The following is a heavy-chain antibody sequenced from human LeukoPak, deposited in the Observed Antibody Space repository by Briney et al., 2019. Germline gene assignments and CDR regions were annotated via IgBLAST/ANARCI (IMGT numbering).Heavy chain of an antibody. J-gene: IGHJ4*02. V-gene: IGHV1-46*01. CDR3: ARGGGEDTGMIHDY. D-gene: IGHD5-18*01. Sequence: ASVKVSCKASGYTFTSYYMHWVRQAPGQGLEWMGILNPSGGGTSYAQKFQGRVTMTRDTSTSAVYMEPSSLRSEDTAVYYCARGGGEDTGMIHDYWGQGTLVTVSS. CDR1: GYTFTSYY. CDR2: LNPSGGGT.